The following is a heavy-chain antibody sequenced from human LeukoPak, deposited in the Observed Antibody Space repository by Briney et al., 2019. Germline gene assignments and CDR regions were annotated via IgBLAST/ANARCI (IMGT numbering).Heavy chain of an antibody. CDR3: VDFDYYYGMDV. J-gene: IGHJ6*02. V-gene: IGHV3-30*03. D-gene: IGHD3-9*01. CDR2: ISYDGSNK. Sequence: GGSLRLSCAASGFTFSNYGMHWVRQAPGKGLEWVAVISYDGSNKYYADSVKGRFTISRDNSKNTLYLQMNSLRAEDTAVYYCVDFDYYYGMDVWGQGTTVTVSS. CDR1: GFTFSNYG.